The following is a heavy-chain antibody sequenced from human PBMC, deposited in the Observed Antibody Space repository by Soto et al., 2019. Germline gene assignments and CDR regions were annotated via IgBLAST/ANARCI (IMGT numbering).Heavy chain of an antibody. Sequence: EGCLRVSWAPSAFPFSNVWMSWVRQAPGKVLGWVGRVKSKSDGATTDYAAPVKGRFTVSRDDSQNTLSLQMDSLQIEDTAVYFCTTAAGGMWGADYWGKGT. CDR1: AFPFSNVW. J-gene: IGHJ4*02. CDR3: TTAAGGMWGADY. CDR2: VKSKSDGATT. V-gene: IGHV3-15*01. D-gene: IGHD1-26*01.